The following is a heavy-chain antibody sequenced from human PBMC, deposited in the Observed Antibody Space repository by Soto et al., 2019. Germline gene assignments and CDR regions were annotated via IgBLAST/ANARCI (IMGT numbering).Heavy chain of an antibody. CDR1: GFTFSSYA. CDR3: AKKACSGGSCYLTEAFDY. D-gene: IGHD2-15*01. CDR2: ISGSGGST. Sequence: GGSLRLSCAASGFTFSSYAMSWVRQAPGKGLEWVSAISGSGGSTYYADSVKGRITISRDNSKNTLYLQMNSLRAEDTAVYYCAKKACSGGSCYLTEAFDYWGQGTLVTVSS. J-gene: IGHJ4*02. V-gene: IGHV3-23*01.